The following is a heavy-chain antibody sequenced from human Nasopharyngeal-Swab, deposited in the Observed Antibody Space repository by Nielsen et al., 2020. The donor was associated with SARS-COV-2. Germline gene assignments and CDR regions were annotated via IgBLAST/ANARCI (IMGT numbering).Heavy chain of an antibody. D-gene: IGHD1-26*01. CDR2: IIPILGIA. CDR3: AREKSRSYHPNDY. Sequence: SVKVSCKASGGTFSSYAISWVRQAPGQGLEWMGRIIPILGIANYAQKFQGRVTITADKSTSTAYMELSSLRSEDTAVYYCAREKSRSYHPNDYWGQGTLVTVSS. CDR1: GGTFSSYA. J-gene: IGHJ4*02. V-gene: IGHV1-69*04.